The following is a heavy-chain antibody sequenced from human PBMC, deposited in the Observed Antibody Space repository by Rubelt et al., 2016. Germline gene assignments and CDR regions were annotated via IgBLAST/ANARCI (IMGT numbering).Heavy chain of an antibody. CDR2: IYYSGST. D-gene: IGHD3-10*01. V-gene: IGHV4-39*07. CDR3: ARDLWCGELLSIPP. J-gene: IGHJ4*02. Sequence: QLQLQESGPGLVKPSETLSLTCTVSGGSVSSSTYLWGWIRQPPGKGLEWIGNIYYSGSTYYNPSRKSLVTISVDTAKNQFSLKLSSVTAADTAVYYCARDLWCGELLSIPPWGQGTLVTVSS. CDR1: GGSVSSSTYL.